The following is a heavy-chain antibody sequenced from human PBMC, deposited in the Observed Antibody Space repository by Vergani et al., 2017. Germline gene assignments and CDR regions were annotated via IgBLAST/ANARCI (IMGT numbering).Heavy chain of an antibody. V-gene: IGHV3-48*01. D-gene: IGHD3-3*01. CDR2: ISASSRSI. CDR3: AKDGETTRFLPPWGYMDV. Sequence: EVQLVESGGGFVPPGGSLRLSCEASGFTVSSYSITWIRQAPGKGLEWVSYISASSRSIYYADSVKGRFTISRDNAKNSLSLQMNSLRAEDTALYYCAKDGETTRFLPPWGYMDVWGKGTTVTVSS. CDR1: GFTVSSYS. J-gene: IGHJ6*03.